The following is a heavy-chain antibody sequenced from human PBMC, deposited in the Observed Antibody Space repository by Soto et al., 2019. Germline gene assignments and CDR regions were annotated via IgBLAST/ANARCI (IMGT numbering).Heavy chain of an antibody. CDR1: GGSISSGGYS. Sequence: LSLTCAVSGGSISSGGYSWSWIRQPPGKCLEWIGYIYHSGSPYYNPSLKSRVTISVDRSKNQFSLKLSSVTAADTAVYYCARVPDYWAKGTLVTVSS. CDR2: IYHSGSP. J-gene: IGHJ4*02. CDR3: ARVPDY. V-gene: IGHV4-30-2*01.